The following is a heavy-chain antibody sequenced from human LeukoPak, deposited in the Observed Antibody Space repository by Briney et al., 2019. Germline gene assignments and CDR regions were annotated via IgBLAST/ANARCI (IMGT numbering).Heavy chain of an antibody. Sequence: SETLSLTCSVYGGSFSGYYWSWIRQPPGKGLEWIGEISHRRITNYNPSLKSRVTISVDTSKNQFSLKLSSVTAADTAVYYCARVAGKRITMVRGVGLDYWGQGTLVTVSS. V-gene: IGHV4-34*01. D-gene: IGHD3-10*01. CDR2: ISHRRIT. CDR1: GGSFSGYY. CDR3: ARVAGKRITMVRGVGLDY. J-gene: IGHJ4*02.